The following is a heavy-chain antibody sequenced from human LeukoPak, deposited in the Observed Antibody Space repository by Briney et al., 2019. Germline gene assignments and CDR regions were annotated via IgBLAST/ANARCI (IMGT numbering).Heavy chain of an antibody. V-gene: IGHV4-34*01. CDR2: INHSGST. D-gene: IGHD3-22*01. CDR3: ARGIRGSGYRSLGY. J-gene: IGHJ4*02. CDR1: GGSFSGYY. Sequence: SETLSLTCAVYGGSFSGYYWSWIRQPPGKGLEWIGEINHSGSTNYNPSLKSRVTISVDTSKNQFSLKLSSVTAADTAVYYCARGIRGSGYRSLGYWGQGTLVTVSS.